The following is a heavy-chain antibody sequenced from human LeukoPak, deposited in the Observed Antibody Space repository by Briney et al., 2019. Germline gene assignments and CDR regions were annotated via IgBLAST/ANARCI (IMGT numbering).Heavy chain of an antibody. D-gene: IGHD4-17*01. Sequence: PGGSLRLSCAASGFTFSSYSMNWVRKAPGKGLERVSFIYSGGNTHYSDSVKGRFTISRDNSKNTLYLQMNSLRAEDTAVYYCARRAGEYSHPYDYWGQGTLVTVSS. CDR3: ARRAGEYSHPYDY. V-gene: IGHV3-53*01. CDR2: IYSGGNT. J-gene: IGHJ4*02. CDR1: GFTFSSYS.